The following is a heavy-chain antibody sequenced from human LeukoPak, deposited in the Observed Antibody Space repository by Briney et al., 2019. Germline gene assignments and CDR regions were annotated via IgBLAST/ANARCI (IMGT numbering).Heavy chain of an antibody. V-gene: IGHV3-11*04. J-gene: IGHJ4*02. Sequence: GGSLRLSCVASGFKFSDSYMNWIRQAPGKGLEWISYITSGGTTMYYADSVKGRFTVSRDNAKNSLHLQMNSLRAEDTAVYYCARVGAYSSGPADSWGQGTLVTVSS. CDR3: ARVGAYSSGPADS. CDR1: GFKFSDSY. D-gene: IGHD6-19*01. CDR2: ITSGGTTM.